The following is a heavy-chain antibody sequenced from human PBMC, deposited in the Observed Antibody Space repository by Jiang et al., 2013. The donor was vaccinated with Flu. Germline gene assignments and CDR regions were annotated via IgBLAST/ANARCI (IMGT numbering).Heavy chain of an antibody. D-gene: IGHD2-2*02. CDR1: GFTFSSYS. Sequence: GVVQPGRSLRLSCAASGFTFSSYSMNWVRQAPGKGLEWASSISSSSSYIYYADSVKGRFTISRDNAKNSLYLQMNSLRAEDTAVYYCARFRGEGHNPKIYPIDYYYYGMDVWGQGTTVTVSS. V-gene: IGHV3-21*01. CDR3: ARFRGEGHNPKIYPIDYYYYGMDV. J-gene: IGHJ6*02. CDR2: ISSSSSYI.